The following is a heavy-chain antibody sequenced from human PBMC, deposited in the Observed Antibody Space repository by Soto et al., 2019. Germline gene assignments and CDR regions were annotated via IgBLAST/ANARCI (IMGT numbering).Heavy chain of an antibody. J-gene: IGHJ4*02. Sequence: QVQLQQWGAGLLKPSETLSLTCAVYGGSFSGYYWTWIRQPPGTGLEWIGEINHSGSTNYNPSLKXXVTISVDTSKTQFSLKLTSVTAADTAVYYCARDKITGRFGYWGQGTLVTVSS. D-gene: IGHD2-8*02. V-gene: IGHV4-34*01. CDR1: GGSFSGYY. CDR2: INHSGST. CDR3: ARDKITGRFGY.